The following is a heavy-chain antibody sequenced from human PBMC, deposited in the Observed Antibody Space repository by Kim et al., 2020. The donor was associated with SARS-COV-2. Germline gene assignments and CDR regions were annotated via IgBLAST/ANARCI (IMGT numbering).Heavy chain of an antibody. J-gene: IGHJ4*02. V-gene: IGHV2-70*17. D-gene: IGHD2-2*01. CDR1: GFSLSTSGMC. Sequence: SGPTLVKPTQTLTLTCTFSGFSLSTSGMCVSWIRQPPGKALEWLARIDWDDDKFYSTSLKTRLTISKDTSKNQVVLTMTNMDPVDTATYYCVRIRCHCSSTSCQAAYFDYWGQGTLVTVSS. CDR3: VRIRCHCSSTSCQAAYFDY. CDR2: IDWDDDK.